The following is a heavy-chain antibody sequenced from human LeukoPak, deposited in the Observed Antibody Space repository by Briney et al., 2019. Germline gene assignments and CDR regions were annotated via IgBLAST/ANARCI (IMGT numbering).Heavy chain of an antibody. V-gene: IGHV3-66*01. CDR2: IYSGGST. J-gene: IGHJ4*02. CDR3: ERTMTGGLII. Sequence: PGGSLRLSCAVSGFSVSNNYLSWVRQAPGKGLEWVSVIYSGGSTYYADSVKGRFIISGDNSKNTVNLQMNSLRDEDTAVYYCERTMTGGLIIWGQGTQVTVSS. CDR1: GFSVSNNY. D-gene: IGHD3-10*01.